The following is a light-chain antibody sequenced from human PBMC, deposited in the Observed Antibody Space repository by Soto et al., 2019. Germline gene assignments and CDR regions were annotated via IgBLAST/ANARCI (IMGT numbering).Light chain of an antibody. V-gene: IGLV2-8*01. CDR1: SGDVGGYNY. J-gene: IGLJ2*01. Sequence: QSAMTQPPSVSGSPGQSVTISCSGTSGDVGGYNYVSWYQQHPGTAPKLVIYEVNERPSAVPDRFSGSKSGNTASLTVSGLQADDEADYYCSSYAGNNIVVFGGGTKLTVL. CDR3: SSYAGNNIVV. CDR2: EVN.